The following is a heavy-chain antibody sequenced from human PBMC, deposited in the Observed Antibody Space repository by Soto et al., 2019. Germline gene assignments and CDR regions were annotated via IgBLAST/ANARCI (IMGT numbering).Heavy chain of an antibody. D-gene: IGHD2-21*01. J-gene: IGHJ5*02. Sequence: SETLSLTCTVSGGSISSYYWSWIRQPPGKGLEWIGYIYYSGSTNYNPSLKSRVTISVDTSKNQFSLKLSSVTAADTAVYYCARSVVNWFDPWGQGTLVTVSS. CDR2: IYYSGST. CDR3: ARSVVNWFDP. V-gene: IGHV4-59*08. CDR1: GGSISSYY.